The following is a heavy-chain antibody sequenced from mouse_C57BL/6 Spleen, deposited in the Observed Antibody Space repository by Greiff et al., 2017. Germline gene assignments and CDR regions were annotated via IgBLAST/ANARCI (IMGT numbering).Heavy chain of an antibody. CDR1: GYSITSGYY. Sequence: EVQRVESGPGLVKPSQSLSLTCSVTGYSITSGYYWNWIRQFPGNKLEWMGYISYDGSNNYNPSLKNRISITRDTSKNQFFLKLNSVTTEDTATYYCARERDDFYAMDYWGQGTSVTVSS. J-gene: IGHJ4*01. CDR3: ARERDDFYAMDY. V-gene: IGHV3-6*01. CDR2: ISYDGSN.